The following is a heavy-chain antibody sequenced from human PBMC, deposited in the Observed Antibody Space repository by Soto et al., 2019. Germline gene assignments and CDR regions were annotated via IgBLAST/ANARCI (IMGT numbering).Heavy chain of an antibody. CDR1: GGSMSEYF. CDR3: ARDCYDGSGSPYPAY. D-gene: IGHD3-10*01. CDR2: VYYLGST. Sequence: PSETLSLTCSVSGGSMSEYFWSWIRQSPERGLEWIGFVYYLGSTDYNPSLKSRVTTSVDTSKRQFSLRLSSVTAADAAIYYCARDCYDGSGSPYPAYWGPGIQVTVSS. V-gene: IGHV4-59*01. J-gene: IGHJ4*02.